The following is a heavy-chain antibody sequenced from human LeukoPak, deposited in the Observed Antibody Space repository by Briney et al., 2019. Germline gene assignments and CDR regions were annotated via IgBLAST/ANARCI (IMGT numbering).Heavy chain of an antibody. D-gene: IGHD3-10*02. CDR2: INLDGSEK. V-gene: IGHV3-7*01. CDR1: GFTFSSYA. CDR3: AELGITMIGGV. Sequence: GGSLRLSCAASGFTFSSYAMHWVRQAPGKGLEWVANINLDGSEKYYVDSVKGRFTISRDNAKNSLYLQMNSLRAEDTAVYYCAELGITMIGGVWGKGTTVTISS. J-gene: IGHJ6*04.